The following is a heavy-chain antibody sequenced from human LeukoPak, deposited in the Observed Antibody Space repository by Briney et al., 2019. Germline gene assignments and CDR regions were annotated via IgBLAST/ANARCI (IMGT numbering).Heavy chain of an antibody. V-gene: IGHV3-33*01. J-gene: IGHJ4*02. CDR3: ARVYYDFWSGYSWDY. CDR1: GFTFSSYG. D-gene: IGHD3-3*01. Sequence: PGRSLRLSCAASGFTFSSYGMHWVRQAPGKGLEWVAVIWYDGSNKYYADSVKGRFTISRDNSKNTLYLQMNSLRAEDTAVYYCARVYYDFWSGYSWDYWGQGTLVTVSS. CDR2: IWYDGSNK.